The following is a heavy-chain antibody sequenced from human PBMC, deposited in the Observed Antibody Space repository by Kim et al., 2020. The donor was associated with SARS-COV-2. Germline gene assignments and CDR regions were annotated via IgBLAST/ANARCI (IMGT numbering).Heavy chain of an antibody. V-gene: IGHV3-74*01. Sequence: GGSLRLSCAASGFTFSSYWMHWVRQAPGKGLVWVSRINSDVSSTSYADSVKGRFTISRDNAKNTLYLQMNSLRAEDTAVYYCAREVGYSGYDLTENWFDPWGQGTLVTVSS. D-gene: IGHD5-12*01. CDR1: GFTFSSYW. J-gene: IGHJ5*02. CDR3: AREVGYSGYDLTENWFDP. CDR2: INSDVSST.